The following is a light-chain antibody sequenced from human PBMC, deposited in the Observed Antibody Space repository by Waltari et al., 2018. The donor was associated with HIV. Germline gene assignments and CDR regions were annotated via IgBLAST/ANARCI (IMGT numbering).Light chain of an antibody. Sequence: EIVLTQSPATLSLFPGERATLSCRASQSLINYLAWYQQKPGQAPRLLLYDASNRATGIPARFSGSGSGTDFTLTISSLEPEDFAVYYCQQRRSWPITFGQGTRLEIK. V-gene: IGKV3-11*01. J-gene: IGKJ5*01. CDR1: QSLINY. CDR2: DAS. CDR3: QQRRSWPIT.